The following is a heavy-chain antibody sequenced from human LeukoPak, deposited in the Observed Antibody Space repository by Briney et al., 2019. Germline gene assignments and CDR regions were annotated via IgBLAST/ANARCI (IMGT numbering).Heavy chain of an antibody. Sequence: MPSETLSLTCSVSGDSITDYYWSWIRQPPGKGLEWIGFIYHSGNTNYNPSLSTRVTMSVDTSRTQISLNLRSVTAADTAVYYCAREEGIATSGALEYWGQGILVTVSS. CDR3: AREEGIATSGALEY. CDR2: IYHSGNT. V-gene: IGHV4-59*01. D-gene: IGHD6-13*01. CDR1: GDSITDYY. J-gene: IGHJ4*02.